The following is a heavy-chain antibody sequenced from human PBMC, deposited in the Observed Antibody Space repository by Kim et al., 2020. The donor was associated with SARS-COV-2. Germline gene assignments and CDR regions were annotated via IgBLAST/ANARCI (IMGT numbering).Heavy chain of an antibody. CDR1: GGSIRSYY. J-gene: IGHJ5*02. CDR3: ARSYWSGYPRTYWFDP. Sequence: SETLSLTCTVSGGSIRSYYWSWIRLPPGKGLEWIGHIYYSGSTNYNPSLKSRVTISVESSKNQFSLKLSSVTAADTAVYYCARSYWSGYPRTYWFDPWGQGTLVTVSS. V-gene: IGHV4-59*13. D-gene: IGHD3-3*01. CDR2: IYYSGST.